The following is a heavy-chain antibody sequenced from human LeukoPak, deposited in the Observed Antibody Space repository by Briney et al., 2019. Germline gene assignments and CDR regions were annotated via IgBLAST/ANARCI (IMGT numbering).Heavy chain of an antibody. Sequence: ASVKVSCKVFGYTLTELSMHWVRQAPGKGLEWMGGFDPEDGETIYAQKFQGRVTMTEDTSTDTAYMELSSLRSEDTAVYYCATYAKGVWFGENNWFDPWGQGTLVTVSS. CDR3: ATYAKGVWFGENNWFDP. CDR1: GYTLTELS. D-gene: IGHD3-10*01. CDR2: FDPEDGET. V-gene: IGHV1-24*01. J-gene: IGHJ5*02.